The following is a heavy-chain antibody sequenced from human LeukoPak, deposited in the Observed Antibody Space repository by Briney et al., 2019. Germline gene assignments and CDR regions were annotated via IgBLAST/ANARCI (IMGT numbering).Heavy chain of an antibody. Sequence: GGSLRLSCAASGFSFSNYGMNWVRQAPGKGLEWVSGITGGGDSTYYADSVKGRFTISRDNSKNALYLQMNSLRAEDTAVYYCARGGTYYYGSGSYFFWGQGTLVTVSS. CDR3: ARGGTYYYGSGSYFF. J-gene: IGHJ4*02. CDR1: GFSFSNYG. D-gene: IGHD3-10*01. CDR2: ITGGGDST. V-gene: IGHV3-23*01.